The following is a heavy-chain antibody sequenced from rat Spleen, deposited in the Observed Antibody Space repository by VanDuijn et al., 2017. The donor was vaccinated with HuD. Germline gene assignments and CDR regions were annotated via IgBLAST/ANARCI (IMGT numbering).Heavy chain of an antibody. CDR3: TTGGDY. J-gene: IGHJ2*01. CDR1: GFTFSNYD. Sequence: EVQLVASGGGLVQPGRAMKLSCAASGFTFSNYDMAWVRQAPTEGLEWVAAISYDGSSPYYRDSVKVRFTISRDNAKSTLYLQMDSLRSEDTATYYCTTGGDYWGQGVMVTVSS. V-gene: IGHV5-20*01. CDR2: ISYDGSSP.